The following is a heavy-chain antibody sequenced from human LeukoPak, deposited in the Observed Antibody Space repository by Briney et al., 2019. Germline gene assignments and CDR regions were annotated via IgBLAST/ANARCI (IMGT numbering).Heavy chain of an antibody. D-gene: IGHD3-3*01. CDR3: ARDPKDFWSDYYSAQISDY. Sequence: ASVKVSCKVSGYTLTELSMHWVRQAPGKGLEWMGGFDPEDGETIYAQKFQGRVTMTEDTSTDTAYMELSSLRSEDTAVYYCARDPKDFWSDYYSAQISDYWGQGTLVTVSS. CDR1: GYTLTELS. J-gene: IGHJ4*02. CDR2: FDPEDGET. V-gene: IGHV1-24*01.